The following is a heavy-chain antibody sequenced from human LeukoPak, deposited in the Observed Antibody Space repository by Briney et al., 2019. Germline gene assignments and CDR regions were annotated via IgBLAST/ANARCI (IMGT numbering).Heavy chain of an antibody. D-gene: IGHD6-19*01. CDR1: GFTFSSYA. CDR2: IFSGGNT. Sequence: PGGSLRLSCSASGFTFSSYAIHWVRQAPGKGLEWVSLIFSGGNTYYPDSVKGRFTISRDNSKNSLYLQMNSLRVEDTAMYYCARTTEGGNSGGWPYFDYWGQGTLVTVSS. V-gene: IGHV3-53*01. CDR3: ARTTEGGNSGGWPYFDY. J-gene: IGHJ4*02.